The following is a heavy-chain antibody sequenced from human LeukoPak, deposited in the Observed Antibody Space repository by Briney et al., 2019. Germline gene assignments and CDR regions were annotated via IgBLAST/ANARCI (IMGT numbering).Heavy chain of an antibody. CDR3: ARVGSSGWYYYYYMDV. J-gene: IGHJ6*03. V-gene: IGHV3-64*01. Sequence: TGGSLRLSCAASGFTFSSYAMHWVRQAPGKGLEYVSAISSNGGSTYYANSVKGRFTISRDNSKNTLYLQMGSLRAEDMAVYYCARVGSSGWYYYYYMDVWGKGTTVTISS. D-gene: IGHD6-19*01. CDR2: ISSNGGST. CDR1: GFTFSSYA.